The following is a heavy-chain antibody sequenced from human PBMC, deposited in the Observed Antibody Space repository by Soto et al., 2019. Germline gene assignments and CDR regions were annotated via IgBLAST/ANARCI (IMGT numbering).Heavy chain of an antibody. CDR2: INHSGST. J-gene: IGHJ5*02. V-gene: IGHV4-34*01. D-gene: IGHD6-13*01. CDR3: ARGKQQLVLGRWFDP. Sequence: SRIRKKKGKGLEWIGEINHSGSTNYNPSLKSRVTISVDTSKNQFSLKLSSVTAADTAVYYCARGKQQLVLGRWFDPWGQGTLVTVSS.